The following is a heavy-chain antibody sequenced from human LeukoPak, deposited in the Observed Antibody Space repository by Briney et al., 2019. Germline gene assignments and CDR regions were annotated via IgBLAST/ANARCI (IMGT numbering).Heavy chain of an antibody. D-gene: IGHD2-15*01. CDR2: IYYSGST. V-gene: IGHV4-39*01. Sequence: SETLSLTCTVSGGSISSSSYYWGWIRQPPGKGLEWIGSIYYSGSTYYNPSLKSRVTISVDTSKNQFSLELSSVTAADTAVYYCARPDSAYSWFDPWGQGTLVTVSS. J-gene: IGHJ5*02. CDR1: GGSISSSSYY. CDR3: ARPDSAYSWFDP.